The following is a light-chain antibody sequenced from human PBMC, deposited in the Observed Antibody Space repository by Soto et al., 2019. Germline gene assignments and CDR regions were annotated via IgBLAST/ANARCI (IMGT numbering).Light chain of an antibody. J-gene: IGLJ2*01. V-gene: IGLV3-21*02. CDR3: QVFDSSSDHVV. CDR1: NIGSKR. Sequence: SYELTQPPSVSVAPGQTARITCGGNNIGSKRVHWYRQKPGQAPVLVVYDDSDRPSGIPERFSGSNSGNTATLTISRVEAGDEADYHCQVFDSSSDHVVFGGGTQLTVL. CDR2: DDS.